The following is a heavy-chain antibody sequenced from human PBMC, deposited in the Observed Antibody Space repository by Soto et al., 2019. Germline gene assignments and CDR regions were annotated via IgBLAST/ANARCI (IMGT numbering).Heavy chain of an antibody. CDR1: GYTFTDYD. J-gene: IGHJ4*02. V-gene: IGHV1-8*02. Sequence: VASVKVSCKASGYTFTDYDINWVRQATGQGLEWLGWMTPKSGYTGYAQKFQGRVTLTRDTSRGTAYMELSSLTSEGTAVYYCTRNLYTTGDFDHWGQGTLVTVSS. CDR3: TRNLYTTGDFDH. D-gene: IGHD2-2*02. CDR2: MTPKSGYT.